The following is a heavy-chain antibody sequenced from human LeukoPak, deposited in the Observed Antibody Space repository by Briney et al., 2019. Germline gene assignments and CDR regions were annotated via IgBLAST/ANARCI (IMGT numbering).Heavy chain of an antibody. CDR1: GFTFSSYA. CDR2: ISYDGSNK. J-gene: IGHJ4*02. V-gene: IGHV3-30-3*01. D-gene: IGHD3-10*01. CDR3: ARDPGRGLYYYGSGSYFDY. Sequence: PGRSLRLSCAASGFTFSSYAMHWVRQAPGKGLEWVAVISYDGSNKYYADSVKGRFTISRDNSKNTLYLQMNSLRAEDTAVYYCARDPGRGLYYYGSGSYFDYWGQGTLVTVSS.